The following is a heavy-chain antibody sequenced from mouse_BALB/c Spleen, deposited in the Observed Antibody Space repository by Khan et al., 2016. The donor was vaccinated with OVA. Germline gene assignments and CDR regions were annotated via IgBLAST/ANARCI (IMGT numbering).Heavy chain of an antibody. D-gene: IGHD1-3*01. CDR2: IWSGGGT. CDR3: AIYAHRSEFTY. V-gene: IGHV2-2*01. J-gene: IGHJ3*01. CDR1: GFSLSTYG. Sequence: VQLQESGPGLVQPSQSLSITCTVSGFSLSTYGIHWVRQSPGKGLEWLGVIWSGGGTDYKVPLIYRLSITKDSSQSQVFFKMNSLQPDDTAIYYCAIYAHRSEFTYWGQVTLVTVSA.